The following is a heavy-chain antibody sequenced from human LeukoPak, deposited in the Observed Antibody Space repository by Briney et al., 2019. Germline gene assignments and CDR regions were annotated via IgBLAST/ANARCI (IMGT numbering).Heavy chain of an antibody. CDR3: ARDSRSSSYGKRQTAEYFQH. D-gene: IGHD6-13*01. CDR1: GGTFSSYA. J-gene: IGHJ1*01. V-gene: IGHV1-69*13. CDR2: IIPIFGTA. Sequence: EASVKVSCKASGGTFSSYAISWVRQAPGQGLEWMGGIIPIFGTANYAQKFQGRVTITADESTSTAYMELSSLRSEDTAVYYCARDSRSSSYGKRQTAEYFQHWGQGTLVTVSS.